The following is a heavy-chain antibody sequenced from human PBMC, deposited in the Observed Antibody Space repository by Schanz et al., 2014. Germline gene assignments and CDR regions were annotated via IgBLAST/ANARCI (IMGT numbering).Heavy chain of an antibody. Sequence: QVQLQESGPGLVKPSGTLSLTCTVSGGSIRSYFWSWIRQPPGKGLEWVGRVFPNGITNYNPSLKSRVTISLDTSKNQFSLTLTSLTAADTAVYYCARDTTWRLDLWGRGTLVTVSS. CDR3: ARDTTWRLDL. D-gene: IGHD1-1*01. V-gene: IGHV4-4*08. CDR2: VFPNGIT. J-gene: IGHJ2*01. CDR1: GGSIRSYF.